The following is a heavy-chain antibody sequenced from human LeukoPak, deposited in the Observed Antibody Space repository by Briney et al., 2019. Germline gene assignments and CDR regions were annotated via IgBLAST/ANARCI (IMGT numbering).Heavy chain of an antibody. CDR3: ARGRYFDWPYYYYYMDV. Sequence: SETLSLTCAVSGGSISSNSYYWGWIRQPPGKGLEWIGSIYYSGSTYYNPSLKSRVTISVDTSKNQFSLKLSSVTAADTAVYYCARGRYFDWPYYYYYMDVWGKGTTVTISS. J-gene: IGHJ6*03. CDR2: IYYSGST. D-gene: IGHD3-9*01. CDR1: GGSISSNSYY. V-gene: IGHV4-39*07.